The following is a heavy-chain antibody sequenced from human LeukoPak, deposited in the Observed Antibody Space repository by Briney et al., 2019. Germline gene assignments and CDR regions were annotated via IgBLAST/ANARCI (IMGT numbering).Heavy chain of an antibody. D-gene: IGHD1-26*01. CDR3: ARDGWDDGHFDY. Sequence: SQTLSLTCTVSGGSISSGDYYWSWIRLPPGKGLEWIGYIYYSGSTYYNPSLKSRVTISVDTSKNQFSLKLSSVTAADTAVYYCARDGWDDGHFDYWGQGTLVTVSS. CDR2: IYYSGST. CDR1: GGSISSGDYY. J-gene: IGHJ4*02. V-gene: IGHV4-30-4*01.